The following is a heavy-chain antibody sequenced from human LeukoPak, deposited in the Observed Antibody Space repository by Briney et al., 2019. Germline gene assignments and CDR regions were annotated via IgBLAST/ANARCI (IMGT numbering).Heavy chain of an antibody. CDR1: GFAFSFYA. CDR3: AKPVSGGLAVTADWFHP. V-gene: IGHV3-23*01. D-gene: IGHD6-19*01. CDR2: ITANSGTT. Sequence: PGGSLRLSCAASGFAFSFYAMSWLRHPPGKGLEWVSTITANSGTTSYAASVRGRFTISRDNSKNTLYLQVNTLRADDTVTYYCAKPVSGGLAVTADWFHPWGQGTLVVVSS. J-gene: IGHJ5*01.